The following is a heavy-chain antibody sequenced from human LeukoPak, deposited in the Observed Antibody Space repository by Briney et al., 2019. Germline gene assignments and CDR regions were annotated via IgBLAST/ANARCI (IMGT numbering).Heavy chain of an antibody. J-gene: IGHJ6*02. Sequence: ASVKVSCKASGYTFTSYYMHWVRQAPGQGLEWMGWINPNSGGTNYAQKFQGRVTMTRDTSISTAYMELSRLRSDDTAVYYCARDRNYDFWSGYPYGMDVWGQGTTVTVSS. V-gene: IGHV1-2*02. CDR2: INPNSGGT. CDR1: GYTFTSYY. CDR3: ARDRNYDFWSGYPYGMDV. D-gene: IGHD3-3*01.